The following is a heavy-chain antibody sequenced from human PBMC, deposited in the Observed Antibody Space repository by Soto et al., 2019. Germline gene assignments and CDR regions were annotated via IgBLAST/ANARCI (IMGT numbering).Heavy chain of an antibody. V-gene: IGHV1-2*04. CDR2: INPNSGDT. J-gene: IGHJ4*02. D-gene: IGHD2-15*01. CDR3: AREGGYCSGGSCFDY. CDR1: GDTFIGYY. Sequence: QVQLVQSGAEVKKPGASVKVSCKTSGDTFIGYYMHWVRQAPGQGLEWMGWINPNSGDTKYAQKFQGWVTMTRDTSVSTAYMELSGLKSDDTAVYYCAREGGYCSGGSCFDYWGQGTLVTVSS.